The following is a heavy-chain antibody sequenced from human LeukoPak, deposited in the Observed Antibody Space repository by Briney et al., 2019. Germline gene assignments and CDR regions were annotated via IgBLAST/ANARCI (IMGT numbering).Heavy chain of an antibody. CDR2: ICNDGGGT. V-gene: IGHV3-23*01. D-gene: IGHD3-22*01. CDR1: GFTFNNYG. CDR3: AKGSSGYFADL. J-gene: IGHJ5*02. Sequence: GGSLRLSCAASGFTFNNYGLIWVRQAPGKGLEWVSAICNDGGGTQYADFVEGRFTISRDNSKNTLFLQMSSLRAEDTALYYCAKGSSGYFADLWGQGTLVTVSS.